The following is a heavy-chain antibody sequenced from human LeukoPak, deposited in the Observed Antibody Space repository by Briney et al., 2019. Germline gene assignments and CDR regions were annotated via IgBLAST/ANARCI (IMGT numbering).Heavy chain of an antibody. V-gene: IGHV1-2*02. CDR2: INPNSGGT. CDR3: ASGRGYGDYRGPFDY. D-gene: IGHD4-17*01. Sequence: ASVKVSCKASGYTFTGYYMHWVRQAPGRGLEWMGWINPNSGGTNYAQKFQGRVTMTRDTSISTAYMELSRLRSDDTAVYYCASGRGYGDYRGPFDYWAREPWSPSPQ. CDR1: GYTFTGYY. J-gene: IGHJ4*02.